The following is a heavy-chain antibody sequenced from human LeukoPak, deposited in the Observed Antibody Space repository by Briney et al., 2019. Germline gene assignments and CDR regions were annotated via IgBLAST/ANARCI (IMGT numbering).Heavy chain of an antibody. CDR2: GKSKTDGGTT. CDR3: TTVGGSDGDDFDY. V-gene: IGHV3-15*01. J-gene: IGHJ4*02. CDR1: GCIFSNAW. Sequence: GGTLRLSCAASGCIFSNAWMSWGRQAPRKGMEWVGRGKSKTDGGTTDYAAPVKGRFTISRDDSKNALYLQMNSLKTEDTAVYYCTTVGGSDGDDFDYWGQGPWSPSPQ. D-gene: IGHD1-26*01.